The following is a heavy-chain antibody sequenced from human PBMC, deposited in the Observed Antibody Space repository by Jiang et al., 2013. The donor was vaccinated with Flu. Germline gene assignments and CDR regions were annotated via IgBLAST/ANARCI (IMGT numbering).Heavy chain of an antibody. CDR1: GFTFDDYA. Sequence: GLVQPGRSLRLSCAASGFTFDDYAMHWVRQAPGKGLEWVSGISWNSGSIGYADSVKGRFTISRDNAKNSLYLQMNSLRAEDTALYYCAKDRAASPEYFQHWGQGTLVTVSS. J-gene: IGHJ1*01. CDR2: ISWNSGSI. V-gene: IGHV3-9*01. D-gene: IGHD6-25*01. CDR3: AKDRAASPEYFQH.